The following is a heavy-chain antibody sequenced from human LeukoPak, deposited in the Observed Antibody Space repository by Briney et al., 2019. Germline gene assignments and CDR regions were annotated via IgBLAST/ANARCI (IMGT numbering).Heavy chain of an antibody. D-gene: IGHD2-2*01. CDR2: INPNSGGT. Sequence: GASVKVSCKASGYTFTGYYMHWVRQAPGQGLEWMGWINPNSGGTNYAQKFQGRVTMTRDTSISTAYMELSRLRSDDTAVYYCARDWGYCSSTSCSPTPRGYFQHWGQGTLVTVSS. J-gene: IGHJ1*01. CDR1: GYTFTGYY. V-gene: IGHV1-2*02. CDR3: ARDWGYCSSTSCSPTPRGYFQH.